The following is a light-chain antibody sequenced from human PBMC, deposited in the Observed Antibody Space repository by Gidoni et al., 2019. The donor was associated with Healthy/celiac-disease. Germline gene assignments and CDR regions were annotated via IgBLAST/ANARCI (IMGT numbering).Light chain of an antibody. CDR2: GAS. J-gene: IGKJ4*01. V-gene: IGKV3-20*01. Sequence: EIVLTQSPGTLSLSPGERDTISCRTSQSVSSSYLAWYQQKPGQAPRLLIYGASSRATGIPDRFSGCGCGTDFTRTISRLEPEDFAVYYCQQYGSSPGTFGGGTKVEIK. CDR1: QSVSSSY. CDR3: QQYGSSPGT.